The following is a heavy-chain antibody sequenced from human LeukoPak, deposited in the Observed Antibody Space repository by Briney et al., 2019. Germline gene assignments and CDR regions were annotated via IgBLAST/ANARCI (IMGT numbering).Heavy chain of an antibody. CDR3: VRGPFEFDY. CDR2: INHSGST. V-gene: IGHV4-34*01. D-gene: IGHD3-10*01. J-gene: IGHJ4*02. Sequence: SETLSLTCAVYGGSFSGYYWSWIRQPPGKGLEWIGEINHSGSTNYNPSLKSRVTISVDTSKNQFSLKLSSVTAADTAVYYCVRGPFEFDYWGQGTLVTVSS. CDR1: GGSFSGYY.